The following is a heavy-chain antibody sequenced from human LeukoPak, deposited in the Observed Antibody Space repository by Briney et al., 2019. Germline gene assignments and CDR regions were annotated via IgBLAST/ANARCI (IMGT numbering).Heavy chain of an antibody. CDR3: VVGYGSGSYNY. V-gene: IGHV3-48*03. Sequence: GGSLRLSCAASGFTFSSYEMNWVRQAPGRGLEWVSYISSSGSTIYYADSVKGRFTISRDNAKNSLYLQMNSLRAEDTAVYYCVVGYGSGSYNYWGQGTLVTVSS. CDR2: ISSSGSTI. J-gene: IGHJ4*02. CDR1: GFTFSSYE. D-gene: IGHD3-10*01.